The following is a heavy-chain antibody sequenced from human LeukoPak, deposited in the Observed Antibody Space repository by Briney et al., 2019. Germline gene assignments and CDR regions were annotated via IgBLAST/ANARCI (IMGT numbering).Heavy chain of an antibody. V-gene: IGHV4-59*08. CDR1: GDSISSYY. CDR2: IYYSGNT. CDR3: ARQSLGPSRSGTSNIWFDP. J-gene: IGHJ5*02. Sequence: SETLSLTCTVSGDSISSYYWSWIRQPPGKGLEWIGFIYYSGNTNYNPSLKSRVTISVGTPKNQFSLKLTSVTAAGTAVYYCARQSLGPSRSGTSNIWFDPWGQGTLVTVSS. D-gene: IGHD3-10*01.